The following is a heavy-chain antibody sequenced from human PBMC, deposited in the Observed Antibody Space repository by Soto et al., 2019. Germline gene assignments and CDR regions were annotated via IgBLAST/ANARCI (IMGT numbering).Heavy chain of an antibody. J-gene: IGHJ3*02. V-gene: IGHV1-3*04. CDR3: SIVDRSLYCVGDCHAFDI. CDR1: GYMLTSYA. CDR2: INTGNGNT. Sequence: QVQLLQSGAEEKKPGSSVTVSCKASGYMLTSYAIHWVRQAPGRRPEWMGWINTGNGNTKYSQNCQVNVTITKDTSANTAYMDLRSLKPEDTAVYYCSIVDRSLYCVGDCHAFDIWGQGTMVSVSS. D-gene: IGHD2-21*02.